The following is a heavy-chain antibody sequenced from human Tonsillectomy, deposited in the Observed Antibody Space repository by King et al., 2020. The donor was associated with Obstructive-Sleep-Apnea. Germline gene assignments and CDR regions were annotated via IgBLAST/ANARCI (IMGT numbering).Heavy chain of an antibody. J-gene: IGHJ3*02. CDR3: ARQREEYYDMLTGYDILSAFDI. V-gene: IGHV5-51*01. CDR2: MYPGDSDT. CDR1: GYSFTSYW. D-gene: IGHD3-9*01. Sequence: EVQLVESGAEVKKPGESLKISCKGSGYSFTSYWIGWVRQMPGKGLEWMGIMYPGDSDTRYSPSFQGQVTISADKSISTAYLQWGSLKASDTAMYSCARQREEYYDMLTGYDILSAFDIWGQGTMVTVSS.